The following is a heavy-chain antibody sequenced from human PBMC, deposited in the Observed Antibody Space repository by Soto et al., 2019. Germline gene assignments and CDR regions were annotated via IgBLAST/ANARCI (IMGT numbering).Heavy chain of an antibody. J-gene: IGHJ4*02. CDR3: AHRPSGWYLFDY. CDR2: IYWNDDK. Sequence: QITLKESGPTLVRPTQTLTLTCTFSGFSLSTSGLGVGWIRQPPGKALEWLALIYWNDDKRYSPSLKARLTITKDTSTNQVVLTMTNMGPVDTATYYCAHRPSGWYLFDYWGQGTLVTVSS. CDR1: GFSLSTSGLG. V-gene: IGHV2-5*01. D-gene: IGHD6-19*01.